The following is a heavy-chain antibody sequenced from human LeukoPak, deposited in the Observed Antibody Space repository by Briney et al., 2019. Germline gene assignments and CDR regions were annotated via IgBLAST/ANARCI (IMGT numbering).Heavy chain of an antibody. J-gene: IGHJ5*02. CDR3: ARHFDWFDP. CDR2: IYYSGST. CDR1: GGSLSSYY. V-gene: IGHV4-59*08. Sequence: PSETLSLTCTVSGGSLSSYYWSWIRQPPGKGLEWIGYIYYSGSTNYNPSLKSRVTISVDTSKNQFSLKLSSVTAADTAVYYCARHFDWFDPWGQGTLVTVSS.